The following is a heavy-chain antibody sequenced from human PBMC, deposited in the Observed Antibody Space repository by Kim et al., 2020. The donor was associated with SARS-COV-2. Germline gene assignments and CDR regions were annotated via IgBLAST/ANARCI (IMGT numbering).Heavy chain of an antibody. J-gene: IGHJ4*02. Sequence: GESLKISCKVSGYSFTSYWISWVRQMPGKGLEWMGRIDPSDSFTNYSPSFQGLVTISADKSISTAYLQWSSLKASDTAMYYCARQTCGGGSCYSIVYFDYWGQGTLVTVSS. CDR2: IDPSDSFT. D-gene: IGHD2-15*01. CDR3: ARQTCGGGSCYSIVYFDY. CDR1: GYSFTSYW. V-gene: IGHV5-10-1*01.